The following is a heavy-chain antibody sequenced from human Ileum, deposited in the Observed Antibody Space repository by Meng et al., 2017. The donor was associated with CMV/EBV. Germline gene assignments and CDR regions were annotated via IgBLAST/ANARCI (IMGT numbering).Heavy chain of an antibody. CDR1: GSFSPYT. CDR2: INQYGST. V-gene: IGHV4-34*01. J-gene: IGHJ4*02. Sequence: QVQIRHWGAGLVKPSETLSLTCSLGGSFSPYTWGWIRQAPGKGLEWIGEINQYGSTNFNPSVKSRVTISRDTSKNQFSLRLNSVTAADAAVYYCVTADHHAIKYWGQGTLVTVSS. CDR3: VTADHHAIKY. D-gene: IGHD5-12*01.